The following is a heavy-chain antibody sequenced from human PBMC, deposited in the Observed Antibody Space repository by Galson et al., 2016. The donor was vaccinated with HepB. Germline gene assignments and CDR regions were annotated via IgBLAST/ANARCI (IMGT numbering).Heavy chain of an antibody. CDR3: ARDNYDILTGYGPCEH. CDR2: ISTGSTTI. D-gene: IGHD3-9*01. Sequence: SLRLSCVASGFSISSYSMNWVRQAPGKGLEWVSYISTGSTTIYYADSVKGRFTISRDNAKNSLYLQMNRLRDEDTAVYYFARDNYDILTGYGPCEHWGQGTLVTVSS. CDR1: GFSISSYS. V-gene: IGHV3-48*02. J-gene: IGHJ4*02.